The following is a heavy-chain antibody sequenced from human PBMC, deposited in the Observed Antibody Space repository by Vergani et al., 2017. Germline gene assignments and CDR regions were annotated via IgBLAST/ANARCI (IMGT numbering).Heavy chain of an antibody. CDR2: ISGHDDRT. CDR3: ARDRCSETCYMYNWLDS. V-gene: IGHV3-23*01. J-gene: IGHJ5*01. D-gene: IGHD2-15*01. CDR1: GFTFSNSA. Sequence: EVHLLESGGGQVEAGGSLRLSCVASGFTFSNSAMSWVRQTSGKGLEWVSAISGHDDRTYYADSVKGRFTISRDNSKKTVYLQMNSMRVEDTGVYYCARDRCSETCYMYNWLDSWGQGTLVTVSS.